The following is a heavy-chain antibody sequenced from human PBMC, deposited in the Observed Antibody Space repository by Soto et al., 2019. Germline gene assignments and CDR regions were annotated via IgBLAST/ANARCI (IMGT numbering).Heavy chain of an antibody. CDR3: ASLSTSGIAVSGTTPP. Sequence: SETLSLTCTVSGGSMTNYYWSWIRQPPGKGLEWIANIYYSGITNYNPSLRSRITISLDTSKNQFSLKLSSVTAADTAVYYCASLSTSGIAVSGTTPPWGQGTLVTVSS. CDR1: GGSMTNYY. J-gene: IGHJ5*02. CDR2: IYYSGIT. V-gene: IGHV4-59*08. D-gene: IGHD6-19*01.